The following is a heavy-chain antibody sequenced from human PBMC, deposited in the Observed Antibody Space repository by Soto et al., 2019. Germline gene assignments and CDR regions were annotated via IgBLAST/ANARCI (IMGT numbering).Heavy chain of an antibody. CDR2: IIPILGIA. CDR1: GGTFSSYT. CDR3: ARYPLGSAARPAFDI. D-gene: IGHD6-6*01. J-gene: IGHJ3*02. Sequence: SVKVSCKASGGTFSSYTISWVRQAPGQGLEWMGRIIPILGIANYAQKFQGRVTITADKSTSTAYMELRSLRSDDTAVYYCARYPLGSAARPAFDIWGQGTMVTVSS. V-gene: IGHV1-69*02.